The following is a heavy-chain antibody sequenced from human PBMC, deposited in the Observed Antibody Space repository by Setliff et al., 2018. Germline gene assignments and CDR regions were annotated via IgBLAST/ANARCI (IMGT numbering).Heavy chain of an antibody. CDR1: GVTVSAYD. V-gene: IGHV3-53*01. Sequence: PGGSLRLSCSASGVTVSAYDMSWVRQAPGKGLEWVSLLDNDGSTYYSDSVKGRVTISRGTSKNTLYLQMSSLRTEDTAVYYCRLWFGELLRDYWGQGTLVTVSS. D-gene: IGHD3-10*01. CDR3: RLWFGELLRDY. CDR2: LDNDGST. J-gene: IGHJ4*02.